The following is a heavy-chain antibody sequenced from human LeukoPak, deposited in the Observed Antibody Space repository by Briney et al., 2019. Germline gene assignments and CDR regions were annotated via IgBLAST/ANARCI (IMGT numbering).Heavy chain of an antibody. V-gene: IGHV3-30-3*01. CDR3: ARDRPIVVVPAAILDYYYGMDV. CDR2: ISYDGSNK. Sequence: GSLRLSCAASGFTFSSYAMHWVRQAPGKGLEWVAVISYDGSNKYYADSVKGRFTISRDNSKNTLYLQMNSLRAEDTAVYYCARDRPIVVVPAAILDYYYGMDVWGQGTTVTVSS. J-gene: IGHJ6*02. CDR1: GFTFSSYA. D-gene: IGHD2-2*02.